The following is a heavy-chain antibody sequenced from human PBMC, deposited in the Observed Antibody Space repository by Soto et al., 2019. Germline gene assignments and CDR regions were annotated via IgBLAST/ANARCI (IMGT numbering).Heavy chain of an antibody. D-gene: IGHD3-22*01. V-gene: IGHV3-7*01. J-gene: IGHJ6*02. CDR1: GFMFGTYW. CDR3: VRATLSWGHYYFRGLDV. CDR2: IKHDGNEK. Sequence: GGSLRLSCAATGFMFGTYWMSWVRQAPGKGLGWVANIKHDGNEKYYADSVKGRFTVSRDNVKNFLHLQMSSLRGDDTGVYFCVRATLSWGHYYFRGLDVWGQGTTVTVSS.